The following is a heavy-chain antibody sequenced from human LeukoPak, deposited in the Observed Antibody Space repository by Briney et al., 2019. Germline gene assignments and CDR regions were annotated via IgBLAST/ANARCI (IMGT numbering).Heavy chain of an antibody. Sequence: SETLSLTCAVYGGSFSASYWSWIRQPPNKGLEWIGEINHSGGTNYNPSLKSRVTISIDTSKNQFSLKLRSVTAADTALYYCARPPVGVITTHSGDCWGQGTLVTVSS. J-gene: IGHJ4*02. CDR3: ARPPVGVITTHSGDC. CDR1: GGSFSASY. V-gene: IGHV4-34*01. CDR2: INHSGGT. D-gene: IGHD3-22*01.